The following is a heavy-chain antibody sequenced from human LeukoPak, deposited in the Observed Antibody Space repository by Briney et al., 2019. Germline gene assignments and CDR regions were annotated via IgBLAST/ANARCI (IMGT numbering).Heavy chain of an antibody. V-gene: IGHV4-34*01. CDR1: GGSFSGYY. D-gene: IGHD6-13*01. Sequence: TSETLSLTCAVYGGSFSGYYWSWIRQPPGKGLEWIGEINHSGSTNYNPSLKSRVTISVDTSKNQFSLKLSSVTAADTAVYYCARGRLNGSSWPRPDRNHRSGYTRREFDYWGQGTLVTVSS. J-gene: IGHJ4*02. CDR2: INHSGST. CDR3: ARGRLNGSSWPRPDRNHRSGYTRREFDY.